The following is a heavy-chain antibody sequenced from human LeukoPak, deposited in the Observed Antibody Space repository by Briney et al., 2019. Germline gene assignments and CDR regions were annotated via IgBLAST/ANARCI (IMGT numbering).Heavy chain of an antibody. CDR3: ARHYYDSSGYYSHFDY. J-gene: IGHJ4*02. V-gene: IGHV4-39*01. CDR2: IYYSGST. D-gene: IGHD3-22*01. Sequence: PSETLSLTCTVSGGSISSSSYYWGWIRQPPGKGLEWIGSIYYSGSTYYNPSLKSRVIISVDTSKNQFSLKLSSVTAADTAVYYCARHYYDSSGYYSHFDYWGQGTLVTVSS. CDR1: GGSISSSSYY.